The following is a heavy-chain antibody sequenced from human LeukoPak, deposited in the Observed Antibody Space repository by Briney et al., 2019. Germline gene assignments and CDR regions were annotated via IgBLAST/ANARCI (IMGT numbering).Heavy chain of an antibody. D-gene: IGHD3-22*01. CDR3: ARHYYDSSGYPPYYYYGMDV. J-gene: IGHJ6*02. Sequence: PEASVKVSCKASGGTFSSYAISWVRQAPGQGLEWMGGIIPIFGTANYAQKFQGRVTITADESTSTAYMELSSLRSEDTAVYYCARHYYDSSGYPPYYYYGMDVWGQGTTVTVSS. CDR1: GGTFSSYA. CDR2: IIPIFGTA. V-gene: IGHV1-69*13.